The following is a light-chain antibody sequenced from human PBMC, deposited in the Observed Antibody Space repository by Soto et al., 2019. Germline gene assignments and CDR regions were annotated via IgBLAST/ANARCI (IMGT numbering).Light chain of an antibody. J-gene: IGKJ1*01. V-gene: IGKV3-20*01. CDR3: PQYGSTPRT. CDR2: GAS. Sequence: EIVLTQSPDTLSLSPGERATLSCRASQSVSSAYLAWYQQKPGQAPRLLFYGASRRPTGVPDRFSGSGSGTSFTLTISRLEPEDFAVYYCPQYGSTPRTFGQGTKVEIK. CDR1: QSVSSAY.